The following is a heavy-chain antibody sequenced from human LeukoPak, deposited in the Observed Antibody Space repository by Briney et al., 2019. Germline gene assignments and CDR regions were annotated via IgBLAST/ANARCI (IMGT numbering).Heavy chain of an antibody. V-gene: IGHV3-53*01. Sequence: PGGSLRLSCAASGFTVSSNYMSCVRQAPGKGLEWVSVIYSGCITYYADSVKGRFTISRDNSKNTLYLQMDRLRAEDTAVYYCASNYGGFDYWGQGTLVTVSS. D-gene: IGHD4/OR15-4a*01. CDR1: GFTVSSNY. CDR2: IYSGCIT. J-gene: IGHJ4*02. CDR3: ASNYGGFDY.